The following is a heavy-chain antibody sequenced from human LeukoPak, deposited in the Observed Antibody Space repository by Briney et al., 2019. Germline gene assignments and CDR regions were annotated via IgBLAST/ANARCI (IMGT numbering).Heavy chain of an antibody. D-gene: IGHD2-21*01. V-gene: IGHV4-4*07. CDR2: IYTSGST. Sequence: SSETLSLTCTVSGGSISSYYWSWIRQPAGKGLEWIGRIYTSGSTNYNPSLKSRVTMSVDTSKNQFSLKLSSVTAADTAVYYCARAYCGGDCVPDYYYYMDVWGKGTTVTVSS. CDR1: GGSISSYY. CDR3: ARAYCGGDCVPDYYYYMDV. J-gene: IGHJ6*03.